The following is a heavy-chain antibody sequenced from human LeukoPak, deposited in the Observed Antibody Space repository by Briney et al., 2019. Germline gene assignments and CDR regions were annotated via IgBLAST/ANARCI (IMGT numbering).Heavy chain of an antibody. Sequence: PSETLSLTCTVSGGSIKNGAYYWSWIRQRPGKGLEWIGDIHYSGSTYYNPSLKSRVTISVDTSKNQFSLKLSSVTAADTAVYYCARVGYEGYCSSTSCYPNWFDPWGQGTLVTVSS. J-gene: IGHJ5*02. CDR3: ARVGYEGYCSSTSCYPNWFDP. CDR2: IHYSGST. CDR1: GGSIKNGAYY. V-gene: IGHV4-30-4*08. D-gene: IGHD2-2*01.